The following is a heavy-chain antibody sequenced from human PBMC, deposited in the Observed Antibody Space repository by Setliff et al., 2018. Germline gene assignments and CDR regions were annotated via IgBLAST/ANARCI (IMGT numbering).Heavy chain of an antibody. Sequence: SVKVSCKASGGTFSSYGISWVRQAPGQGLEWMGGTIPMFGTTEYAQKFQGRLTIITDESTNTAYMELSSLRSEDTAVYYCARADYIRYYMDVWGKGTTVTVSS. CDR1: GGTFSSYG. J-gene: IGHJ6*03. CDR3: ARADYIRYYMDV. D-gene: IGHD4-4*01. CDR2: TIPMFGTT. V-gene: IGHV1-69*05.